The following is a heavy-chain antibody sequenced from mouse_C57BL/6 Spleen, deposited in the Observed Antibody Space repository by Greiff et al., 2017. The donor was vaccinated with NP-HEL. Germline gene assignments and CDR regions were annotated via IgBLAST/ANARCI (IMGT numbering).Heavy chain of an antibody. D-gene: IGHD1-1*01. V-gene: IGHV1-74*01. J-gene: IGHJ2*01. CDR1: GYTFTSYW. CDR2: IHPSDSDT. Sequence: QVQLKQPGAELVKPGASVKVSCKASGYTFTSYWMHWVKQRPGQGLEWIGRIHPSDSDTNYNQKFKGKATLTVDKSSSTAYMQLSSLTSEDSAVYYCATTVVAGGWYYFDYWGQGTTLTVSS. CDR3: ATTVVAGGWYYFDY.